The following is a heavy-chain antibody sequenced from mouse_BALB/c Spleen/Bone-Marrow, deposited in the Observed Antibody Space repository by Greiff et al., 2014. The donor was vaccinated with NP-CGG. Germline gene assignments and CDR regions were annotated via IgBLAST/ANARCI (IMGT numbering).Heavy chain of an antibody. Sequence: VQLQESGAELVKPGASVKLSCKTSGYTFTNHYIYWVKQRPGQGLEWIGEINPGNGGTNFNERFKSKATLTVDKSSTTAYILLPSLTSEDSAVYYCARGSPYWGQGTLVTVSA. CDR1: GYTFTNHY. D-gene: IGHD6-2*01. V-gene: IGHV1S81*02. CDR3: ARGSPY. CDR2: INPGNGGT. J-gene: IGHJ3*01.